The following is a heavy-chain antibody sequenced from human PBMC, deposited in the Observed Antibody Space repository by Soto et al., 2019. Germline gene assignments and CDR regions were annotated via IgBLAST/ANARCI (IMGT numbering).Heavy chain of an antibody. CDR3: HTDPASITSLTGLVRDV. Sequence: DVQLVESGGGSVKPGESLRLSCAASGFTFSYAWMSWVRQPAGKGLEWVGRIKTKTDGGARDYAASVQGRFTISRDDSSDRVYLQMDSLKTEDTAVYYCHTDPASITSLTGLVRDVWGQGTTVTVS. CDR2: IKTKTDGGAR. CDR1: GFTFSYAW. J-gene: IGHJ6*02. D-gene: IGHD3-10*01. V-gene: IGHV3-15*05.